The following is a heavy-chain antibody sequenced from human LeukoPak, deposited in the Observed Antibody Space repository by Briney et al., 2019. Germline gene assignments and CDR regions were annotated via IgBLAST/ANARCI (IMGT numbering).Heavy chain of an antibody. V-gene: IGHV3-23*01. CDR2: ICGSGGCT. D-gene: IGHD6-6*01. CDR3: AKAPYSSSSSYDY. Sequence: PGGSMRLSCGASGFTFSSYAMSWVRQAPGKGLEWVSAICGSGGCTYYADSVKGRFTISRDNSKSTLYLQMNSLRAEDTAVYYCAKAPYSSSSSYDYWGQGTLVTVSS. CDR1: GFTFSSYA. J-gene: IGHJ4*02.